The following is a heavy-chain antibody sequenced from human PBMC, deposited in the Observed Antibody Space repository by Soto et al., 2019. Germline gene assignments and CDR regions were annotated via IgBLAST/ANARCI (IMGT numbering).Heavy chain of an antibody. V-gene: IGHV1-8*02. CDR2: MNPNSGNT. Sequence: ASVKVSCKASGYTFNNYDIHWVRQAPGHGLEWMGWMNPNSGNTGYAQNFRGRVTMTQNTAIGTAYMELSSLRSDDTATYYCTRAYGAETFDFWGQGTRVTVSS. CDR1: GYTFNNYD. D-gene: IGHD3-10*01. J-gene: IGHJ5*01. CDR3: TRAYGAETFDF.